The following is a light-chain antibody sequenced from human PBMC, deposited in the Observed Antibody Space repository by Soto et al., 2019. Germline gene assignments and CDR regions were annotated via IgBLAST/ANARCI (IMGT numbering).Light chain of an antibody. CDR1: QSIDSN. V-gene: IGKV3-15*01. Sequence: EIVFTQSPATLHVYPGERASLSCRASQSIDSNLAWYQHKPGQAPRLLIFGASTRATGVPGRFSGAGSGTEFTLTISSLQSEDFAVYYCQQYNQWWTFGQGTKVDIK. CDR3: QQYNQWWT. CDR2: GAS. J-gene: IGKJ1*01.